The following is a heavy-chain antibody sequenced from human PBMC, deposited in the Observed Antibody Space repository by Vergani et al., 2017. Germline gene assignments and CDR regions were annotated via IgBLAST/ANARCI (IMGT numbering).Heavy chain of an antibody. V-gene: IGHV4-39*07. CDR1: GGSISSSSYY. CDR2: INHSGST. J-gene: IGHJ4*02. CDR3: AGVPRSSPIDY. Sequence: QLQLQESGPGLVKPSETLSLTCTVSGGSISSSSYYWGWIRQPPGKGLEWIGEINHSGSTNYNPSLKSRVTISVDTSKNQFSLKLSSVTAADTAVYYCAGVPRSSPIDYWGQGTLVTVSS. D-gene: IGHD6-13*01.